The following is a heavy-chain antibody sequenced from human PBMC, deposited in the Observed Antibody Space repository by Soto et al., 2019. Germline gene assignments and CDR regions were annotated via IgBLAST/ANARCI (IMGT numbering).Heavy chain of an antibody. CDR3: AHRHPTPGYSSGWYYFDY. V-gene: IGHV2-5*02. CDR1: GFSLSTSGVG. CDR2: IYWDDDK. Sequence: SGPTLVNPTQTLTLTCTFSGFSLSTSGVGVGWIRQPPGKALEWLALIYWDDDKRYSPSLKSRLTITKDTSKNQVVLTMTNMDPVDTATYYCAHRHPTPGYSSGWYYFDYWGQGTLVTVSS. D-gene: IGHD6-19*01. J-gene: IGHJ4*02.